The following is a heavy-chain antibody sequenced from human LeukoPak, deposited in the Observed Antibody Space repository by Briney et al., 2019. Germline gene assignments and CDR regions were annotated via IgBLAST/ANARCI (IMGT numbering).Heavy chain of an antibody. Sequence: GSLRLSCAASGFTFTSYAMTWVRQAPGKGLEWVSAISGSGGSTYYADSVKGRFTISRDNSKNTLYLQMNSLRAEDTAVYYCAKISEVRGVINWGQGTLVTVSS. J-gene: IGHJ4*02. V-gene: IGHV3-23*01. CDR2: ISGSGGST. CDR1: GFTFTSYA. D-gene: IGHD3-10*01. CDR3: AKISEVRGVIN.